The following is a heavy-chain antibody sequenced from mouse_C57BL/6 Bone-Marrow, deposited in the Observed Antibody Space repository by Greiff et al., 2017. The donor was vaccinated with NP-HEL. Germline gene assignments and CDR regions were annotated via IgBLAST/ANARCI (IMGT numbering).Heavy chain of an antibody. CDR1: GYTFTSYW. CDR3: ASVEDYGYDRTWFAY. Sequence: QVQLQQPGAELVRPGSSVKLSCKASGYTFTSYWMHWVKQRPIQGLEWIGNIDPSDSETHYNQKFKDKATLTVDKSSSTAYMQLSSLTSEDSAVYYCASVEDYGYDRTWFAYWGQGTLVTVSA. CDR2: IDPSDSET. D-gene: IGHD2-2*01. V-gene: IGHV1-52*01. J-gene: IGHJ3*01.